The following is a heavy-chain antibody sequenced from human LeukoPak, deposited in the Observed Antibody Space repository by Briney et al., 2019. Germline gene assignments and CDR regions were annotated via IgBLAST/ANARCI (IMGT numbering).Heavy chain of an antibody. CDR3: AREKDYYGSGGTSLDY. J-gene: IGHJ4*02. D-gene: IGHD3-10*01. V-gene: IGHV3-53*01. Sequence: GGSLRLSCAASEFTVRSYHMSWVRQAPGKGLEWVAVIDSGGSTDYADSVKGRFTISRDNAKNSLYLQMNSLRAEDTAVYYCAREKDYYGSGGTSLDYWGQGTLVTVSS. CDR2: IDSGGST. CDR1: EFTVRSYH.